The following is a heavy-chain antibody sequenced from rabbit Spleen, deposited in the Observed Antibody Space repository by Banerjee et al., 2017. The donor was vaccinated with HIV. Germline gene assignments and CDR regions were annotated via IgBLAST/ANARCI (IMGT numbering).Heavy chain of an antibody. V-gene: IGHV1S45*01. CDR1: GFSFSDRDV. J-gene: IGHJ4*01. Sequence: QEQLVESGGGLVKPEGSLTLSCKASGFSFSDRDVMCWVRQAPGKGLEWIACINTYTGKPVYATWAKGRFTISRTSSTTVTLQMTSLTAADTATHFCARDLASVVGWNFSLWGPGTLVTVS. D-gene: IGHD3-1*01. CDR2: INTYTGKP. CDR3: ARDLASVVGWNFSL.